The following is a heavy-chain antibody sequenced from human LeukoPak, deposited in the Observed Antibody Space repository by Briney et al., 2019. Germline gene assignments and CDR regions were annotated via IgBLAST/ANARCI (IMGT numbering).Heavy chain of an antibody. Sequence: ASVKVSCKASGYSFTGHYMHWVRQAPGQGLEWMGWINPKSGGTNYAQKFQGRVTMTRDTSISTAYMELSRLRSDDTAVYYCATGARYCSSTSCYTGAFDIWGQGTMVTVSS. J-gene: IGHJ3*02. V-gene: IGHV1-2*02. CDR3: ATGARYCSSTSCYTGAFDI. CDR1: GYSFTGHY. D-gene: IGHD2-2*02. CDR2: INPKSGGT.